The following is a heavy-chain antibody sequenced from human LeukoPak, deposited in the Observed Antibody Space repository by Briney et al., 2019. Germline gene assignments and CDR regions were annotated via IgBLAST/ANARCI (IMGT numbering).Heavy chain of an antibody. D-gene: IGHD4-17*01. CDR2: IYYSGST. CDR1: GGSFSGYY. J-gene: IGHJ5*02. CDR3: ARQVLEAWSDYGDYALRWGWFDP. V-gene: IGHV4-59*01. Sequence: SETLSLACAVYGGSFSGYYWSWIRQPPGKGLEWIGYIYYSGSTNYNPSLKSRVTISVDTSKNQFSLKLSSVTAADTAVYYCARQVLEAWSDYGDYALRWGWFDPWGQGTLVTVSS.